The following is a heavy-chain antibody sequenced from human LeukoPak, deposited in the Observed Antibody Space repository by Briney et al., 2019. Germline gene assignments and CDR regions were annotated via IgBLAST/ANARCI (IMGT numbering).Heavy chain of an antibody. J-gene: IGHJ5*02. D-gene: IGHD2-2*01. Sequence: SETLSLTCAVSGGSISSYYWSWIRQPPGKGLEWIGYIYYSGSTNYNPSLKSRVTISVDTSKNQFSLKLSSVTAADTAVYYCARDVGYCSSTSCYWRTATNNWFDPWGQGTLVTVSS. V-gene: IGHV4-59*01. CDR2: IYYSGST. CDR1: GGSISSYY. CDR3: ARDVGYCSSTSCYWRTATNNWFDP.